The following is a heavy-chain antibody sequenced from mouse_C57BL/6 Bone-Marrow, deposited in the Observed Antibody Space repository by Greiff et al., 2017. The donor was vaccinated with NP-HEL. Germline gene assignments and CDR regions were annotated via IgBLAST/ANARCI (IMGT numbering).Heavy chain of an antibody. V-gene: IGHV1-74*01. CDR1: GYTFTSYW. D-gene: IGHD1-1*01. CDR3: AIDYYGSSFFMDY. J-gene: IGHJ4*01. Sequence: QVQLKQPGAELVKPGASVKVSCKASGYTFTSYWMHWVKQRPGQGLEWIGRIHPSDSDTNYNQKFKGKATLTVDKSSSTAYMQLSSLTSEDSAVYYCAIDYYGSSFFMDYWGQGTSVTVSS. CDR2: IHPSDSDT.